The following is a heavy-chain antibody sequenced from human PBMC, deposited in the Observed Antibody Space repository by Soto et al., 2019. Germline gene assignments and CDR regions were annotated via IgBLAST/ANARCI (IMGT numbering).Heavy chain of an antibody. J-gene: IGHJ4*02. CDR1: GVSISSYY. CDR3: ARSRGGYFDY. Sequence: TSETLSLTCTVSGVSISSYYWSWIRQPPGKGLEWIGYIYYSGSTNYNPSLKSRVTISGDTSKNQFSLKLSSVTAADTAVYYCARSRGGYFDYWGQGTLVTVSS. CDR2: IYYSGST. D-gene: IGHD3-22*01. V-gene: IGHV4-59*01.